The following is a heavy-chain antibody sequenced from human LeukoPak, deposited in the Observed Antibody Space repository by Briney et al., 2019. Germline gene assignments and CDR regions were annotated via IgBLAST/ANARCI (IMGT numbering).Heavy chain of an antibody. V-gene: IGHV4-59*01. CDR3: ARSIIVVVAAGALDI. J-gene: IGHJ3*02. CDR1: GGSISSFY. D-gene: IGHD2-21*02. CDR2: IYYSGST. Sequence: PSDTLSLTCTVSGGSISSFYWSWIRQPPGKGLEWIGYIYYSGSTNYNPSLKSRVTISVDTSKYQFSLKLNSVTAADTAVYYCARSIIVVVAAGALDIWGQGTMVTVSS.